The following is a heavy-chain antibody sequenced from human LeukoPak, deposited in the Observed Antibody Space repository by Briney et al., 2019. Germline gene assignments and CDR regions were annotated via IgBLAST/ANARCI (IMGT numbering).Heavy chain of an antibody. D-gene: IGHD2-2*01. CDR2: ISPKRDVI. CDR3: ASADCSSSTCYLRRSWFDP. Sequence: PGGSLKLSCAGSGFSFNYYDMNWGRQAPGKGLEWVSSISPKRDVIYYSDSVRGRFTISRDNAKNSLYLQMNSLRAEDTAVYYCASADCSSSTCYLRRSWFDPWGQGPLVPVSS. J-gene: IGHJ5*02. CDR1: GFSFNYYD. V-gene: IGHV3-21*01.